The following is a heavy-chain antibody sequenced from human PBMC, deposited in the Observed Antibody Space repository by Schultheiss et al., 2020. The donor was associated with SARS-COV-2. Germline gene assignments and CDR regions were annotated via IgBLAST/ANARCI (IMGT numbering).Heavy chain of an antibody. CDR2: IYYSGST. CDR3: ARPQFGVVDY. Sequence: QTLSLTCAVYGGSFSGYYWSWIRQPPGKGLEWIGYIYYSGSTYYNPSLKSRVTISVDTSKNQFSLKLSSVTAADTAVYYCARPQFGVVDYWGQGTLVTVSS. CDR1: GGSFSGYY. V-gene: IGHV4-34*09. D-gene: IGHD3-3*01. J-gene: IGHJ4*02.